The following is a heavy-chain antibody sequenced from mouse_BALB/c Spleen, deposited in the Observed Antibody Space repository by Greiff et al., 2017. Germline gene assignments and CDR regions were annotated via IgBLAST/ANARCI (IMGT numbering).Heavy chain of an antibody. CDR1: GFNIKDTY. Sequence: EVKLQESGAELVKPGASVKLSCTASGFNIKDTYMHWVKQRPEQGLEWIGRIDPANGNTKYDPKFQGKATITADTSSNTAYLQLSSLTSEDTAVYYCARITTFAYWGQGTLVTVSA. J-gene: IGHJ3*01. CDR3: ARITTFAY. CDR2: IDPANGNT. V-gene: IGHV14-3*02. D-gene: IGHD1-1*01.